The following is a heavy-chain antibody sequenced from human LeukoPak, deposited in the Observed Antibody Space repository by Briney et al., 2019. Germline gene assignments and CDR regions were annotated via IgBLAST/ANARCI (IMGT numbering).Heavy chain of an antibody. CDR3: ATDYSNFYGMDV. J-gene: IGHJ6*02. CDR1: GGSVNSGSYF. Sequence: SETLSLTCTVSGGSVNSGSYFWSWIRQPPGKGLEWIGYIQNSARTNYNPSLESRVTISVDSPKDQFSLRLSSVTAADTAVYYCATDYSNFYGMDVWGQGTTVTVSS. CDR2: IQNSART. V-gene: IGHV4-61*01. D-gene: IGHD4-11*01.